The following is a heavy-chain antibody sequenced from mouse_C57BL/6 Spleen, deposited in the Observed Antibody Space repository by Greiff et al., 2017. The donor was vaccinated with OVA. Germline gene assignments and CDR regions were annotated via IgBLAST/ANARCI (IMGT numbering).Heavy chain of an antibody. V-gene: IGHV10-3*01. D-gene: IGHD1-1*01. CDR2: IRSKSSNYAT. J-gene: IGHJ1*03. Sequence: EVKLVESGGGLVQPKGSLKLSCAASGFTFNTYAMHWVRQAPGKGLEWVARIRSKSSNYATYYADSVKDRFTISRDDSQSMLYLQMNNLKTEDTAMYYCVRGEGFTTVVATDFDVWGTGTTVTVSS. CDR3: VRGEGFTTVVATDFDV. CDR1: GFTFNTYA.